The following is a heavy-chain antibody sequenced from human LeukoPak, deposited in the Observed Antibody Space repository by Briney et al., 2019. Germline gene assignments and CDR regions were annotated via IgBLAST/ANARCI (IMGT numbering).Heavy chain of an antibody. CDR3: ARDYVRYFDL. CDR2: ISSSCYI. CDR1: GFTFSSYS. V-gene: IGHV3-21*01. J-gene: IGHJ2*01. Sequence: PGGSLRLSCAASGFTFSSYSMNWGRQAPGKGLGWVSSISSSCYIYYADSVKGRFTISRDNAKNSLYLQMNSLRAEDTAVYYCARDYVRYFDLWGRGTLVTVSS. D-gene: IGHD3-16*01.